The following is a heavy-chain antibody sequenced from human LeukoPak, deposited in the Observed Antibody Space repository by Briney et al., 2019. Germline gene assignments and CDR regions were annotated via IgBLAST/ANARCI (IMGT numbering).Heavy chain of an antibody. Sequence: SETLSLTCTVSGGSISSHYWSWLRQPAGKGLEYIGRIHTSGITNYNPSLKSRVTMSGDTPKNQFYLNLRSVTAADTAVYYCARHLGSNYVYFDYWGQGSLVTVSS. CDR1: GGSISSHY. J-gene: IGHJ4*02. CDR2: IHTSGIT. CDR3: ARHLGSNYVYFDY. D-gene: IGHD1-26*01. V-gene: IGHV4-4*07.